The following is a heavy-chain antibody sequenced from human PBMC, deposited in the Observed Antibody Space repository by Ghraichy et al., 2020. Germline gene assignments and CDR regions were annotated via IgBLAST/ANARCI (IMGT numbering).Heavy chain of an antibody. CDR3: ARGRSIAVSKLPDFDY. J-gene: IGHJ4*02. Sequence: ASVKVSCKASGYTFTTYAMHWVRQAPGQRLAWMGWINAGNGDTKYSQNFQGRVTITRDTSASTAYMELSSLRSEDTAVYYCARGRSIAVSKLPDFDYWGQGTLVTVSS. CDR1: GYTFTTYA. D-gene: IGHD6-19*01. CDR2: INAGNGDT. V-gene: IGHV1-3*01.